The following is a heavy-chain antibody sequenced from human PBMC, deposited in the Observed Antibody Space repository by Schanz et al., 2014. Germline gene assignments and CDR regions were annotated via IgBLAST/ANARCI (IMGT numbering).Heavy chain of an antibody. CDR1: GYTFTAYG. CDR3: ARGGYSYALSAFDI. Sequence: VQSGHSGTEVQKLGASAKVSCQTSGYTFTAYGINWVRQAPGQGLEWMGWISAYNGNTNYAQKLQGRVTMTTDTSTSTAYMELRSLRSDDTAVYYCARGGYSYALSAFDIWGQGTTVTVSS. CDR2: ISAYNGNT. D-gene: IGHD5-18*01. J-gene: IGHJ3*02. V-gene: IGHV1-18*01.